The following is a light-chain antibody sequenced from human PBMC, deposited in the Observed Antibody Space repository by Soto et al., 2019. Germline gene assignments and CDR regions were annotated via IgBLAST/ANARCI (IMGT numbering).Light chain of an antibody. CDR3: QQYDNWPLT. CDR2: GTS. CDR1: QSIN. V-gene: IGKV3D-15*01. J-gene: IGKJ4*01. Sequence: EIVMTQSPATLSVSPGERATLSCRTSQSINLAWYQQKPGQAPRVLIYGTSTRATCIPARFSGSGSGTEFTLTISSVQSEDFAVYYCQQYDNWPLTFGGGTKVEIK.